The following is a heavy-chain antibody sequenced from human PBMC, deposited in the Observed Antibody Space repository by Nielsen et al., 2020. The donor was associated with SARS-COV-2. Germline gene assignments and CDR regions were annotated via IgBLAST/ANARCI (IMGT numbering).Heavy chain of an antibody. CDR2: INHSGST. Sequence: SETLSLTCAVYGGSFSGYYWSWIRQPPGKGLEWIGEINHSGSTYYNPSLKSRVTISVDTSKNQFSLKLSSVTAADTAVYYCARDQYNWNYVGYYYYGMDVWGQGTTVTVSS. J-gene: IGHJ6*02. CDR1: GGSFSGYY. D-gene: IGHD1-7*01. CDR3: ARDQYNWNYVGYYYYGMDV. V-gene: IGHV4-34*01.